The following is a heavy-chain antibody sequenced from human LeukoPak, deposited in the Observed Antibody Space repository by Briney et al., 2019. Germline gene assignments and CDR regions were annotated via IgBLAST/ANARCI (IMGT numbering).Heavy chain of an antibody. CDR1: GFMFRSYW. Sequence: GGSLRLSCAASGFMFRSYWMTWVRQAPGKGLEWVANIKQGGSEINYLDSVRGRFTISRDDTRNSLYLQMNSLRVEDTAVYYCAKDFGYWGQGTLVTVSS. CDR3: AKDFGY. V-gene: IGHV3-7*05. J-gene: IGHJ4*02. CDR2: IKQGGSEI. D-gene: IGHD3-10*01.